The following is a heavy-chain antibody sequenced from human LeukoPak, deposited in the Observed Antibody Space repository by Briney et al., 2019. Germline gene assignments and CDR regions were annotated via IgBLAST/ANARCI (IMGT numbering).Heavy chain of an antibody. Sequence: GGSLRLSCAASGFTCSSYAMSWVRQAPGKGLEWVSSLSGSGGSTYFADSVKGRFTISRDNSKNTLYLQMNSLRAEDTAVYYCAKGAAAFDIWGQGTMVTVSS. J-gene: IGHJ3*02. CDR1: GFTCSSYA. V-gene: IGHV3-23*01. D-gene: IGHD6-13*01. CDR2: LSGSGGST. CDR3: AKGAAAFDI.